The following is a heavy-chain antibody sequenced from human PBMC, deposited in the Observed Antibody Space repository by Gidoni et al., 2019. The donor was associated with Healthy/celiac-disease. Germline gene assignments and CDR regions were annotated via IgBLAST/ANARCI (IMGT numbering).Heavy chain of an antibody. Sequence: QVQLVESGAGVVQPGRSLRLSCAASGFTFSSYAMHWVRQAPGKGLEWVAVISYDGSNKYYADAVKGRFTISRDNSKNTLYLQMNSLRAEDTAVYYCARPHGYSGYDPFDYWGQGTLVSVSS. CDR2: ISYDGSNK. D-gene: IGHD5-12*01. CDR1: GFTFSSYA. CDR3: ARPHGYSGYDPFDY. J-gene: IGHJ4*02. V-gene: IGHV3-30-3*01.